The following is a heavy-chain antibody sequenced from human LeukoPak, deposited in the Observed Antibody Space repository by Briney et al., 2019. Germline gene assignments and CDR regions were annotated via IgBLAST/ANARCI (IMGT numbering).Heavy chain of an antibody. CDR1: GGSITGYY. CDR3: ARDAVAGRVYYFDY. V-gene: IGHV4-59*01. J-gene: IGHJ4*02. D-gene: IGHD6-19*01. Sequence: SETLSLTCTVSGGSITGYYWGWIRQPPGKGLEWIGYIYHSGSTKCNPSLKSRVTMSVDTSKNHFSLKLSSVTAADTAVYYCARDAVAGRVYYFDYWGQGILVTVSS. CDR2: IYHSGST.